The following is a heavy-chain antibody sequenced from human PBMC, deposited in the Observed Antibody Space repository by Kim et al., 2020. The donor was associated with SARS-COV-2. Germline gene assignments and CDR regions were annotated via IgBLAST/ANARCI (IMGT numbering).Heavy chain of an antibody. J-gene: IGHJ4*02. CDR3: ARNVAL. V-gene: IGHV4-59*08. CDR1: GDSISSNY. Sequence: SETLSLTCTVSGDSISSNYWSWIRQPPGKGLEWIGFVHYSRSTNYNPSLKSRVTISMDTSKNQFSLNLSSVTATDTAVYYCARNVALWGQGTLVTVSS. CDR2: VHYSRST.